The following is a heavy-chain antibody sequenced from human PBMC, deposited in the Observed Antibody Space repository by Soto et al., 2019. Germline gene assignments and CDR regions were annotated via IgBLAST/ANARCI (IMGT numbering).Heavy chain of an antibody. J-gene: IGHJ6*02. Sequence: QVQLQESGPGLVKPSQTLSLTCTVSGGSISSGGYYWSWIRQHPGKGLEWIGYIYYSGSTYYNPSLKSRVTISVDTSKNQFSLKLSSVTAADTAVYYCARGRSLWFGELLASYGMDVWGQGTTVTVSS. V-gene: IGHV4-31*03. CDR2: IYYSGST. CDR3: ARGRSLWFGELLASYGMDV. CDR1: GGSISSGGYY. D-gene: IGHD3-10*01.